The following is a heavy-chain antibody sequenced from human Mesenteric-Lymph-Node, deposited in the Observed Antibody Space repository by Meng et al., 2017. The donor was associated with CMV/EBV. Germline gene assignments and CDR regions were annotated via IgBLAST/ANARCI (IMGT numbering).Heavy chain of an antibody. J-gene: IGHJ4*02. D-gene: IGHD3-9*01. CDR2: IYYTGST. V-gene: IGHV4-39*07. CDR3: ARDSIARILTAQKGDFLYYFDY. CDR1: YY. Sequence: YYWGWLRQPPGKGLEWIGSIYYTGSTYYNPSLKSRVTISVDTSKKQFSLKLNSVTAADTAVYYCARDSIARILTAQKGDFLYYFDYWGQGTLVTVSS.